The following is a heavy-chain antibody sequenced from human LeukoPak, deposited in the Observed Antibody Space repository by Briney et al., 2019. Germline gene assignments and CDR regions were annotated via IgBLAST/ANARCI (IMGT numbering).Heavy chain of an antibody. V-gene: IGHV3-66*02. J-gene: IGHJ4*02. Sequence: GGSLRLSCTVSGFTVGNNYMSWVRQAPGKGLEWVALMYSRGSSHYADSERGRFTISRDSSKNTVYLQMNSLTAEDTAVYYCARGQIVGVQGDFWGQGTLVTVSS. D-gene: IGHD1-26*01. CDR3: ARGQIVGVQGDF. CDR2: MYSRGSS. CDR1: GFTVGNNY.